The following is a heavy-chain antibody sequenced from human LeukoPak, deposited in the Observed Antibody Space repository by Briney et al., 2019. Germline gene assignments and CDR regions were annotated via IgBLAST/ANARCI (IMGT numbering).Heavy chain of an antibody. V-gene: IGHV4-59*08. CDR1: GGSISSYY. J-gene: IGHJ4*02. D-gene: IGHD6-19*01. CDR3: ARHWVAVAGTDY. Sequence: SETLSLTCTVSGGSISSYYWSWIRQPPGKGLEWIGYIYYSGSTNYNPPLKSRVTISVDTSKNQFSLKLSSVTAADTAVYYCARHWVAVAGTDYWGQGTLVTVSS. CDR2: IYYSGST.